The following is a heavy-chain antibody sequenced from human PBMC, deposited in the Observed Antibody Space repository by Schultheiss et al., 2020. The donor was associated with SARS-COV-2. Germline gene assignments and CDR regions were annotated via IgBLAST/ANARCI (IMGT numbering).Heavy chain of an antibody. V-gene: IGHV4-61*08. CDR3: AREGGNYAFDI. D-gene: IGHD4-23*01. J-gene: IGHJ3*02. Sequence: SGPTLVKPTQTLTLTCTFSGFSLSTSGMCVSWIRQPPGKGLEWIGYIYYSGSTNYNPSLKSRVTISVDTSKNQFSLKLSSVTAADTAVYYCAREGGNYAFDIWGQGTMVTVAS. CDR2: IYYSGST. CDR1: GFSLSTSGMC.